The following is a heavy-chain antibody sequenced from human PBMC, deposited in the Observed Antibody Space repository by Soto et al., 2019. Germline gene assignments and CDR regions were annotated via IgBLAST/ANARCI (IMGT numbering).Heavy chain of an antibody. V-gene: IGHV3-30-3*02. J-gene: IGHJ4*02. CDR1: GFTFSTNA. CDR2: ISYDGSTR. D-gene: IGHD6-19*01. CDR3: AKQFSGWSYYFDY. Sequence: QVQLVESGGGVVQPGRSLRLSCAASGFTFSTNAMHWVRQAPGKGLGWVAVISYDGSTRYIADPMKGRFTISRDNSKNTLYLQMNNLRAEDTAVYYCAKQFSGWSYYFDYWGQGTLVTVSS.